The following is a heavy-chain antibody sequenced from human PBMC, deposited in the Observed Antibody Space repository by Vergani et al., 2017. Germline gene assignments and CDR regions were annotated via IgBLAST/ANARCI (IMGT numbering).Heavy chain of an antibody. D-gene: IGHD3-22*01. V-gene: IGHV4-59*01. CDR1: GGSISSYY. CDR2: IYYSGST. CDR3: ARGGSDYYDSSVYYGY. Sequence: QVQLQESGPGLVKPSETLSLTCTVSGGSISSYYWSWIRQPPGKGLEWIGYIYYSGSTNYNPSLRSRITISVDTSKNQFYLKLSSVTAADTAVYYCARGGSDYYDSSVYYGYWGQGTLVTVSS. J-gene: IGHJ4*02.